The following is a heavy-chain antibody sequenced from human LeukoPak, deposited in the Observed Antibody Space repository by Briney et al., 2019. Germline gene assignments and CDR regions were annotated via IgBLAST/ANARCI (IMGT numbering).Heavy chain of an antibody. CDR1: GFTFSSYW. D-gene: IGHD3-22*01. CDR2: INTDGSSL. J-gene: IGHJ4*02. CDR3: ARRFNYYDSGGYYYVRYFDS. Sequence: GGSLRLSCAASGFTFSSYWMYWVRQAPGKGLVWVSRINTDGSSLNYADSVKGRFTISRDNAKNTLYLQMNSLGAEDTAVYYCARRFNYYDSGGYYYVRYFDSWGQGTLVTVSS. V-gene: IGHV3-74*01.